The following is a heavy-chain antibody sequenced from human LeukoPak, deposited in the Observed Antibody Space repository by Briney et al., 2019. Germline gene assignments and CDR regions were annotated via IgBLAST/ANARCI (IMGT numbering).Heavy chain of an antibody. V-gene: IGHV5-51*01. J-gene: IGHJ4*01. CDR3: SRLLPEYYFDY. D-gene: IGHD2-15*01. CDR2: IYPGDSDT. CDR1: GYSFTNYW. Sequence: KSGESLKISCKGSGYSFTNYWIGWVRQMPGKGLEWMGIIYPGDSDTRYSPSFQGQVTISADKSISTAFLQWSSLKASDTAMYYCSRLLPEYYFDYWGQGTLVTVSS.